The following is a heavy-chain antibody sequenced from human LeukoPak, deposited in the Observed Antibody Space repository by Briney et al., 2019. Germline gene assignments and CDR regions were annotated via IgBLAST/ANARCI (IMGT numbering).Heavy chain of an antibody. CDR3: VRQDCSSGSCYLDY. V-gene: IGHV1-46*01. J-gene: IGHJ4*02. D-gene: IGHD2-15*01. CDR2: INPSGGST. CDR1: GYTFTSYY. Sequence: ASVKVSCKASGYTFTSYYMHWVRQAPGQGLEWMGIINPSGGSTSHAQKFQGRVTMTRDTSTSTVYMQMNSLRVEDTAVYYCVRQDCSSGSCYLDYWGQGILVTVSS.